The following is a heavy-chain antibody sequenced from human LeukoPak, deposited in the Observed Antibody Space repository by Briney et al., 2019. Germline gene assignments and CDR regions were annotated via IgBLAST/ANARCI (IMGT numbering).Heavy chain of an antibody. D-gene: IGHD6-19*01. CDR3: ARNQAVASNHGAMDI. CDR2: IYYSGSA. J-gene: IGHJ3*02. Sequence: SDTLSLTCAVSGYSISSSNWWGWFRQPPGKGLEWIGCIYYSGSAYYNTSLNSRITMSVDTSKNQFSLKLSSVTAVDTAVYYCARNQAVASNHGAMDIWGQGTMVIVSS. CDR1: GYSISSSNW. V-gene: IGHV4-28*01.